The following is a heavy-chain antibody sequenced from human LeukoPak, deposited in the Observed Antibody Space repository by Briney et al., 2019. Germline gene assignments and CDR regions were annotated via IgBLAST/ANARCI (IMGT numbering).Heavy chain of an antibody. V-gene: IGHV4-61*02. CDR1: GGSISSGGYY. D-gene: IGHD4-23*01. CDR3: ARHSPALNSFAFDI. Sequence: SQTLSLTCTVSGGSISSGGYYWSWIRQPAGKGLEWIGRIYTSGSTNYNPSLKSRVTISVDTSKNQFSLKLSSVTAADTAVYYCARHSPALNSFAFDIWGQGTMVTVSS. CDR2: IYTSGST. J-gene: IGHJ3*02.